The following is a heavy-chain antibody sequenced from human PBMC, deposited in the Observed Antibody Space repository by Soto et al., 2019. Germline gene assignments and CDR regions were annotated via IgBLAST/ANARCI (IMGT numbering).Heavy chain of an antibody. CDR1: GYSISSGYY. J-gene: IGHJ5*02. Sequence: PSETLSLACSVSGYSISSGYYWGWIRQPPGKGLEWIGSIYHSGSTYYNPSPKSRVTISVDTSKNQFSLKLSSVTAADTAVYYCASRPTCSSTSCYTDWFDPWGQGTLVTVSS. D-gene: IGHD2-2*02. V-gene: IGHV4-38-2*01. CDR3: ASRPTCSSTSCYTDWFDP. CDR2: IYHSGST.